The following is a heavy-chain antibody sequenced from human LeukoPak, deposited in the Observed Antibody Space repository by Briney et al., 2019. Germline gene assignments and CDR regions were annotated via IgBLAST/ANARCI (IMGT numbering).Heavy chain of an antibody. J-gene: IGHJ6*02. Sequence: SETLSLTRAVYGGSFSGYYWSWIRQPPGKGLEWIGEINHSGSTNYNPSLKSRVTISVDTSKNQFSLKLSSVTAADTAVYYCARGRKLWFGELPYYYYYYGMDVWGQGTTVTVSS. CDR2: INHSGST. V-gene: IGHV4-34*01. CDR1: GGSFSGYY. D-gene: IGHD3-10*01. CDR3: ARGRKLWFGELPYYYYYYGMDV.